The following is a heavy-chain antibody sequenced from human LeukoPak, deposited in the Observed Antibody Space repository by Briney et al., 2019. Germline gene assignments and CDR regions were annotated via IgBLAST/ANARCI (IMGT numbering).Heavy chain of an antibody. CDR3: ARDTNYYGSGKIDY. CDR1: GGSFSDYY. J-gene: IGHJ4*02. V-gene: IGHV4-4*07. Sequence: SETLSLTCAVYGGSFSDYYWTWIRQPPGKGLEWIGRIYTSGSTNYNPSLKSRVTMSVDTSKNQFSLKLSSVTAADTAVYYCARDTNYYGSGKIDYWGQGTLVTVSS. CDR2: IYTSGST. D-gene: IGHD3-10*01.